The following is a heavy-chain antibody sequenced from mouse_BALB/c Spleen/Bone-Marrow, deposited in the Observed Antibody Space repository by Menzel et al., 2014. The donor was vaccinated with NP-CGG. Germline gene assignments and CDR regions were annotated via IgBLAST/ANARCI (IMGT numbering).Heavy chain of an antibody. CDR1: GYTFTNYW. Sequence: QVQLKQSGAELVRPGASVKLSCKASGYTFTNYWMNWVKQRPEQGLEWIGRIDPYDSEIHYNQKFRDKAILTVDKSSRIAFMQLSSPTSEDSAVYYCARSPDSNPSMDYWGQGTSVTVSS. V-gene: IGHV1-52*01. J-gene: IGHJ4*01. D-gene: IGHD2-5*01. CDR2: IDPYDSEI. CDR3: ARSPDSNPSMDY.